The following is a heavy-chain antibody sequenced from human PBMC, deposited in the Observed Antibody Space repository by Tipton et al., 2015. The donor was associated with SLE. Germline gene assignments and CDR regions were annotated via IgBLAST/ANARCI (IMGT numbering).Heavy chain of an antibody. CDR3: AKDPKSTYDFWSGYLDY. V-gene: IGHV3-23*01. J-gene: IGHJ4*02. Sequence: SLRLSCAASGFTFSSYAMSWVRQAPGKGLEWVSAISGSGGSTYYADSVKGRFTISRDNSKNTLYLQMNSLRAEDTAVYYCAKDPKSTYDFWSGYLDYWGQGTLVTVSS. CDR2: ISGSGGST. D-gene: IGHD3-3*01. CDR1: GFTFSSYA.